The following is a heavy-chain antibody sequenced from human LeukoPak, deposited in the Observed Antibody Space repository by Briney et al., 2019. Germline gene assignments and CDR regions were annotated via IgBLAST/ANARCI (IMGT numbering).Heavy chain of an antibody. CDR3: ARGFNDFWSGSQLEY. V-gene: IGHV3-11*04. D-gene: IGHD3-3*01. J-gene: IGHJ4*02. Sequence: GGSLRLSCAASGFTFSDYYMSWIRQAPGKGLEWVSYISSSGSTIYYADSVKGRFTISRDNSKSTVYLEINSLRSEDTAIYYCARGFNDFWSGSQLEYWGQGTLVTVSS. CDR1: GFTFSDYY. CDR2: ISSSGSTI.